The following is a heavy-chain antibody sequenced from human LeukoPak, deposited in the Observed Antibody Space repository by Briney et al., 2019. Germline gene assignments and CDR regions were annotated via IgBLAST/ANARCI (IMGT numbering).Heavy chain of an antibody. V-gene: IGHV3-13*01. CDR3: ARGSGPGVTTIDS. J-gene: IGHJ4*02. CDR2: FHTDGDT. CDR1: GFTFSSYD. D-gene: IGHD4-17*01. Sequence: PGGSLRLSCAASGFTFSSYDMHWVRQAPGKGLEWVSAFHTDGDTYYLDSVKGRFTISREDAKNSLYLQMNTLRAGDTAVYYCARGSGPGVTTIDSWGQGTLVIVSS.